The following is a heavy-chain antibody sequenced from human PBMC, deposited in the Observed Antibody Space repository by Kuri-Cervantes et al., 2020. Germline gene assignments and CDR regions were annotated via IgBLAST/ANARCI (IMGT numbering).Heavy chain of an antibody. CDR1: GFTFSNAW. V-gene: IGHV3-15*01. D-gene: IGHD2-15*01. Sequence: GESLKISCAASGFTFSNAWMSWVRQAPGKELEWVGRIKSKTDGGTTDYAAPVKGRFTISRDDSKNTLYLQMNSLKTEDTAVYYCTTVVVVAAAPFDYWGQGTLVTVSS. CDR3: TTVVVVAAAPFDY. J-gene: IGHJ4*02. CDR2: IKSKTDGGTT.